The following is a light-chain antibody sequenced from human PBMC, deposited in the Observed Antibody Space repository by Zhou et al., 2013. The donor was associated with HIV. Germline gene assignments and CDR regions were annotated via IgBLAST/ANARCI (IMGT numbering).Light chain of an antibody. CDR3: QQYSNWPGT. CDR2: GAS. V-gene: IGKV3-15*01. CDR1: QSVSSTY. Sequence: EIVLTQSPAALAVSPGERATLSCRASQSVSSTYLAWYQQKPGQAPRLLIYGASTRATGISARFSGSGSGTEFTLTISSLQSEDSAVYYCQQYSNWPGTFGRGTKVEIK. J-gene: IGKJ1*01.